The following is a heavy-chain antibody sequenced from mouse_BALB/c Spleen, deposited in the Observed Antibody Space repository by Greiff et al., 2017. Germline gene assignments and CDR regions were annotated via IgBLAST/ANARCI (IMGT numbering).Heavy chain of an antibody. CDR1: GFTFSSFG. Sequence: EVQLQESGGGLVQPGGSRKLSCAASGFTFSSFGMHWVRQAPEKGLEWVAYISSGSSTIYYADTVKGRFTISRDNPKNTLFLQMTSLRSEDTAMYYCARAPVMDYWGQGTSVTVSS. CDR3: ARAPVMDY. CDR2: ISSGSSTI. V-gene: IGHV5-17*02. J-gene: IGHJ4*01.